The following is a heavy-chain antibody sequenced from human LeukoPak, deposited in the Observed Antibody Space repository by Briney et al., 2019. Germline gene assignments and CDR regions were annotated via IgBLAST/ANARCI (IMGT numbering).Heavy chain of an antibody. CDR2: IIPIFGTA. CDR1: GGTFSSYA. V-gene: IGHV1-69*05. CDR3: ARDPGITGTGDAFDI. Sequence: SVKVSCKASGGTFSSYAISWVRQAPGQGLEWMGGIIPIFGTANYAQKFQGRVTITTDESTSTAYMELSSLRSEDTAVYYCARDPGITGTGDAFDIWGQGTMVTVSS. D-gene: IGHD1-20*01. J-gene: IGHJ3*02.